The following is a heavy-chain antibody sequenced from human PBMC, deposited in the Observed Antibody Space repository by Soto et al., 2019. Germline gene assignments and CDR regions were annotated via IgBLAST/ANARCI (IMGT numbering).Heavy chain of an antibody. J-gene: IGHJ4*02. Sequence: GESLKISCKGSGYSFAGYWITWVRQKPGKGLEWMGRIDPSDSQTYYSPSFRGHVTISVTKSITTVFLQWSSQRASDTATYYCARQIYDSDTGPNFQYYFDSWGQGTPVTVSS. CDR3: ARQIYDSDTGPNFQYYFDS. V-gene: IGHV5-10-1*01. D-gene: IGHD3-22*01. CDR1: GYSFAGYW. CDR2: IDPSDSQT.